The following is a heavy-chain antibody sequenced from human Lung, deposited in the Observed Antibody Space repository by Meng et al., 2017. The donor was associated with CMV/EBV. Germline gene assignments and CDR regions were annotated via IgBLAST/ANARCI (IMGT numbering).Heavy chain of an antibody. CDR2: ISNDGGNK. D-gene: IGHD4-17*01. J-gene: IGHJ4*02. CDR1: GIHFSKDG. Sequence: SGIHFSKDGMPWVGRAPGKGLEWLAVISNDGGNKHYADSVKGRFTISRDNSKNTLNLQMNSLRPEDTSVYYCAKDLKAYGDYYFDYWGQGILVTVSS. V-gene: IGHV3-30*18. CDR3: AKDLKAYGDYYFDY.